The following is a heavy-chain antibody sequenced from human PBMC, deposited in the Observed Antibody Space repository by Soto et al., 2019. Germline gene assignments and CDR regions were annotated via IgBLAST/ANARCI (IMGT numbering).Heavy chain of an antibody. CDR1: EYTFTDNY. V-gene: IGHV1-2*02. Sequence: ASVKVSCKTSEYTFTDNYIYWLRQAPGQGLEWMGWLNPDTGATDFAQRFQGRVTLTSDTSISTAYMELSRLTSDDTAVFYCARQSCSSTSCFYDYWGPGTLVTVSS. CDR2: LNPDTGAT. J-gene: IGHJ4*02. D-gene: IGHD2-2*01. CDR3: ARQSCSSTSCFYDY.